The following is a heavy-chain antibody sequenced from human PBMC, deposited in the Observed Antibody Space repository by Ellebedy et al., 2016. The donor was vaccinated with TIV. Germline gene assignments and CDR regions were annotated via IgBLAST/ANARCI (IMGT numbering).Heavy chain of an antibody. CDR3: AKDVRSTFYYFDY. V-gene: IGHV3-23*01. Sequence: GGSLRLSCAASGFTFSDYAMGWVRPAPGKGLEWVSDITDTGATTIYADSVRGRFTISRDNSRNTLYLQMTSLRVDDTALYYCAKDVRSTFYYFDYWGQGILVTVSS. D-gene: IGHD3-3*02. CDR2: ITDTGATT. J-gene: IGHJ4*02. CDR1: GFTFSDYA.